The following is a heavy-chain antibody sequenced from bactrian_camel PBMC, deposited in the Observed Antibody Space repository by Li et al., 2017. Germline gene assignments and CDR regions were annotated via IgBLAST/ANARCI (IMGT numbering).Heavy chain of an antibody. CDR2: IFRAGNTKYADST. J-gene: IGHJ6*01. Sequence: VQLVESGGGSAQAGGSLRLSCAASGYTYSSYCMFWFRQAPGKEREGVAGIFRAGNTKYADSTAYADSVKGRFTISKDSAKNTLYLQMNSLKPEDTAMYYCAARSVGWCPLFEHWLGKRAYTPGVYFANWGQGTQVTVS. D-gene: IGHD1*01. CDR3: AARSVGWCPLFEHWLGKRAYTPGVYFAN. CDR1: GYTYSSYC. V-gene: IGHV3S6*01.